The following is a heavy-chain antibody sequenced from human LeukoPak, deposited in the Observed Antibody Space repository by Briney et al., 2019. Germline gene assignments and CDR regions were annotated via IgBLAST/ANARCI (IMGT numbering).Heavy chain of an antibody. Sequence: PSETLSLTCTVSGGSISNRSYYWGWIRQPPGKGLEWIGKISDSGNTYYSPSLRSRVTISIDTSKNQFSLKLSSVTATDTAVYYFARGEEILEYFDLWGQGTPVT. V-gene: IGHV4-39*01. CDR1: GGSISNRSYY. D-gene: IGHD3-16*01. CDR2: ISDSGNT. CDR3: ARGEEILEYFDL. J-gene: IGHJ4*02.